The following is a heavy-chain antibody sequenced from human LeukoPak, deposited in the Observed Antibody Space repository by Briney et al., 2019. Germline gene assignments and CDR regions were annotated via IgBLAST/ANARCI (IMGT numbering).Heavy chain of an antibody. CDR3: ARNLPAADY. Sequence: GGSLRLSCAASGSTFSSHTMNWVRQAPGKGLEWASYISSSGSVIYYADSVKGRFTISRDNAKNSLYLQMNSLRAEDTAVYYCARNLPAADYWGQGTLVTVSS. V-gene: IGHV3-48*04. CDR1: GSTFSSHT. CDR2: ISSSGSVI. J-gene: IGHJ4*02. D-gene: IGHD2-2*01.